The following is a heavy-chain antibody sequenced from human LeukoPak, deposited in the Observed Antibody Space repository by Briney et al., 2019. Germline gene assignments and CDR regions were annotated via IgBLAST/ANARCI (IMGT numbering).Heavy chain of an antibody. J-gene: IGHJ3*02. CDR2: IYYSGST. Sequence: SDTLSLTCAVSGYSISSSNWWGWIRQPPGKGLEWIGYIYYSGSTYYNPSLKSRVTMSVDTSKNQFSLKLSSVTAVDTAVYYCARTVVVTDKAFDIWGQGTMVTVSS. CDR1: GYSISSSNW. CDR3: ARTVVVTDKAFDI. V-gene: IGHV4-28*01. D-gene: IGHD2-21*02.